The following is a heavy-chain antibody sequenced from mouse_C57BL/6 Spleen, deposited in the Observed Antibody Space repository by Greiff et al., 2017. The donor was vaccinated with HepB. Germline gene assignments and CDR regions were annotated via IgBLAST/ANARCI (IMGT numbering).Heavy chain of an antibody. CDR1: GYTFTSYW. CDR3: ASRGNGPGDAMDY. J-gene: IGHJ4*01. CDR2: IHPNSGST. V-gene: IGHV1-64*01. D-gene: IGHD1-1*01. Sequence: VQLQQPGAELVKPGASVKLSCKASGYTFTSYWMHWVKQRPGQGLEWIGMIHPNSGSTNYNETFKSKATLTVDKSSSTAYMQLSSLTSEDSAVYCCASRGNGPGDAMDYWGQGTSVTVSS.